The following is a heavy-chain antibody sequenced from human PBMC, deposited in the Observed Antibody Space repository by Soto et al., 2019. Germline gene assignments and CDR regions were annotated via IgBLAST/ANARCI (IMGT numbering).Heavy chain of an antibody. Sequence: SETLSLTCAVSGDSISSGYYWAWIRQPPGKGLEWIGYIYHSGSTYYNPSLKSRVTISVDRSKNQFSLKLSSVTAADTAVYYCARGSSSRYRGYYYYGMDVWGQGTTVTVSS. CDR1: GDSISSGYY. J-gene: IGHJ6*02. D-gene: IGHD6-13*01. CDR3: ARGSSSRYRGYYYYGMDV. CDR2: IYHSGST. V-gene: IGHV4-38-2*01.